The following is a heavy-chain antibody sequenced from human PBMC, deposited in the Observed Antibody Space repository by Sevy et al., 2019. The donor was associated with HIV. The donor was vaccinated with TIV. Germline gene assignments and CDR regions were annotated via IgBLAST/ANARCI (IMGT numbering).Heavy chain of an antibody. J-gene: IGHJ5*02. CDR2: IYYSGST. CDR3: ARDYSPWGGSSWYTPLNWFDP. CDR1: GGSISSYY. Sequence: SETLSLTCTVSGGSISSYYWSWIRQPPGKGLEWIGYIYYSGSTNYNPSLKSRVTISVDTSKNQFSLKLSSVTAADTAVYYCARDYSPWGGSSWYTPLNWFDPWGQGTLVTVSS. V-gene: IGHV4-59*01. D-gene: IGHD6-13*01.